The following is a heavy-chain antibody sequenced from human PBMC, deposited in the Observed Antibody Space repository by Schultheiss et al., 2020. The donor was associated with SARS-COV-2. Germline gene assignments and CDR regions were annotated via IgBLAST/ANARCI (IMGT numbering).Heavy chain of an antibody. J-gene: IGHJ5*02. Sequence: GGSLRLSCAASGFTFSSYWMSWVRQAPGKGLEWVANIKQDGSEKYYVDSVKGRFTISRDNAKNSLYLQMNSLRAEDTAVYYCARETCDSSSWYGWFDPWGQGILVTVSS. CDR2: IKQDGSEK. CDR1: GFTFSSYW. D-gene: IGHD6-13*01. V-gene: IGHV3-7*01. CDR3: ARETCDSSSWYGWFDP.